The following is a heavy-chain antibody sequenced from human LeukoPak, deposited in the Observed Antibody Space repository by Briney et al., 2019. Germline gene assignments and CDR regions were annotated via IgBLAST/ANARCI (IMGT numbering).Heavy chain of an antibody. J-gene: IGHJ4*02. V-gene: IGHV3-74*01. D-gene: IGHD3-22*01. CDR1: GFTFSSYW. CDR2: INSDGSAT. CDR3: VRDSDRRSDY. Sequence: GGSLRLSCAASGFTFSSYWMHWVRQAPGKGLVWVSRINSDGSATGYADSVKGRFTISRDSAKNSLYLQMTSLRVEDTAVYYCVRDSDRRSDYWGQGTLVTASS.